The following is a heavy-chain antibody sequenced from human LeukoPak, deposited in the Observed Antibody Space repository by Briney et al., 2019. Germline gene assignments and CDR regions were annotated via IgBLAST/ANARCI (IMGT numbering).Heavy chain of an antibody. V-gene: IGHV4-59*01. CDR2: IYFDGST. Sequence: PSETLSLTCTVSGGSISPYYWSWIRQPPGKGLEWIGYIYFDGSTNYNPSLKSRLTISVDTSKNQFSLKLNSVTAADTAVYYCAREDYGAESSNNWFDPWGQGTLVTVSS. D-gene: IGHD3-10*01. J-gene: IGHJ5*02. CDR1: GGSISPYY. CDR3: AREDYGAESSNNWFDP.